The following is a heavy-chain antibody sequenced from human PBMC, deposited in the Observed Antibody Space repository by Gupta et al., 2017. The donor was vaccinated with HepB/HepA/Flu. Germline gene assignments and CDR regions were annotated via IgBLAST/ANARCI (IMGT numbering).Heavy chain of an antibody. CDR1: GFTFRSYW. CDR2: IKEDGSEK. CDR3: ARGRGWLDY. D-gene: IGHD3-10*01. V-gene: IGHV3-7*01. J-gene: IGHJ4*02. Sequence: EVQLVESGGGLVQPGGSLSLYCAASGFTFRSYWMSWVRQAPGKGLECVDNIKEDGSEKYYVDSVKGRFAISRDNAKNSLYLQMNSLRVEDTAGYYCARGRGWLDYWGQGTLVTVSS.